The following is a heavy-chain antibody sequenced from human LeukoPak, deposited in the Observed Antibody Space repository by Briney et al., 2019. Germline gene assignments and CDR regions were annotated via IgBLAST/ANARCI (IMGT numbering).Heavy chain of an antibody. Sequence: GASVKVSCKASGYTFTGYYMHWLRQAPGQGLEWMGRINPNSGGTNYAQKFQGRVTMTRDTSISTAYMELSRLRSGDTAVYYCAAYDSSGYYYARGSLDYWGQGTLVTVSS. V-gene: IGHV1-2*06. J-gene: IGHJ4*02. CDR2: INPNSGGT. CDR1: GYTFTGYY. D-gene: IGHD3-22*01. CDR3: AAYDSSGYYYARGSLDY.